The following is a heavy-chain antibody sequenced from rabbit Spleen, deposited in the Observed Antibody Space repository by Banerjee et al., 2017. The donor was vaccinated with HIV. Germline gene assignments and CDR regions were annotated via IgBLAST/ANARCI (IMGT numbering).Heavy chain of an antibody. D-gene: IGHD8-1*01. CDR1: GFSFSNNA. J-gene: IGHJ4*01. CDR3: ARHAGYAGYGYSTLDL. Sequence: QEQLVESGGGLVQPEGSLTLTCKASGFSFSNNAMCWVRQAPGKGLEWIGYIYTDNGNIHYASWVNGRFTISSDNAQNTVDLQMNSLTAADTATYFCARHAGYAGYGYSTLDLWGPGTLVTVS. V-gene: IGHV1S47*01. CDR2: IYTDNGNI.